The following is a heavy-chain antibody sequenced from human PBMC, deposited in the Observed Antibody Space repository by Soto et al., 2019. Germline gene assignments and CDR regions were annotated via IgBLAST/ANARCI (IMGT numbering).Heavy chain of an antibody. Sequence: SETLSLTCAVYGGSFSGYYWSWIRQPPGKGLEWIGEINHSGSTNYNPSLKSRVTISVDTSKNQFSLKLSSVTAADTAVYYCARGLGPPRITIFGVVISRYYYGMDVWGQGTTVTVSS. V-gene: IGHV4-34*01. CDR3: ARGLGPPRITIFGVVISRYYYGMDV. D-gene: IGHD3-3*01. CDR1: GGSFSGYY. CDR2: INHSGST. J-gene: IGHJ6*02.